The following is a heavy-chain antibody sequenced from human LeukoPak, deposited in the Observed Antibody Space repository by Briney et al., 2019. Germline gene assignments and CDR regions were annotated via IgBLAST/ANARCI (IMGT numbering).Heavy chain of an antibody. CDR2: IYYSGST. CDR3: ARHATIFGVVTWLDAFDI. D-gene: IGHD3-3*01. CDR1: GGSISSSSYS. Sequence: SETLSITCTVSGGSISSSSYSWGWIRQPPGKGLEWIGSIYYSGSTYYNPSLKSRVTISVDTSKNQFSLKLSSVTAADTAVYYCARHATIFGVVTWLDAFDIWGQGTMVTVSS. J-gene: IGHJ3*02. V-gene: IGHV4-39*01.